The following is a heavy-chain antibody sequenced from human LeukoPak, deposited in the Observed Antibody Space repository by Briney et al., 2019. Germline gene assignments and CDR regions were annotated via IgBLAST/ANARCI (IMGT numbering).Heavy chain of an antibody. V-gene: IGHV3-21*01. CDR3: ARDREYVPDF. Sequence: PGGSLRLSCAASGFTFSSYDMSWVREGPGEGLAWVSSITTSSYIYYADSVKGRFTISRDNAKNSLSLQMSSLRAEDTAVYYCARDREYVPDFWGQGTLVTVSS. CDR1: GFTFSSYD. D-gene: IGHD2-2*01. J-gene: IGHJ4*02. CDR2: ITTSSYI.